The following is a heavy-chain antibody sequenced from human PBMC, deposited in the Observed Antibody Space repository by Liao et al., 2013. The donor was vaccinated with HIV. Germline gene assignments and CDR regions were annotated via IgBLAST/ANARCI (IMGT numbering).Heavy chain of an antibody. CDR1: GGSFSGYY. V-gene: IGHV4-34*01. Sequence: QVQLQQWGAGLLKPSETLSLTCAVYGGSFSGYYWSWIRQPPGKGLEWIGEINHSGSTNYNPSLKSRVTISVDTSKNQFSLKLSSVTAADTAVYYCARDRMDYDFWSGYYGYYYYYMDVWGKGTTVTVSS. D-gene: IGHD3-3*01. CDR2: INHSGST. CDR3: ARDRMDYDFWSGYYGYYYYYMDV. J-gene: IGHJ6*03.